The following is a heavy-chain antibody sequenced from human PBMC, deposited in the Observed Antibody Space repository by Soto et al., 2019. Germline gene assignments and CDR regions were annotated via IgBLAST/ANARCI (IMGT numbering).Heavy chain of an antibody. J-gene: IGHJ3*02. CDR3: ARVGTVVLRGAFDI. CDR2: ISAYNGNT. Sequence: ASVKVSCKASGYTYTSYGISWVRQAPGQGLEWMGWISAYNGNTNYAQKLQGRVTMTTDTSTSTAYMELRSLRSDDTAVYYCARVGTVVLRGAFDIWGQGTMVTVSS. CDR1: GYTYTSYG. V-gene: IGHV1-18*01. D-gene: IGHD2-15*01.